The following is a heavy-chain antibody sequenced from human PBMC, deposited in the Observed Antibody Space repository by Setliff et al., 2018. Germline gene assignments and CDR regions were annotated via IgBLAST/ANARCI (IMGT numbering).Heavy chain of an antibody. J-gene: IGHJ4*02. CDR3: ARDLGYSSGWVGGY. V-gene: IGHV4-4*02. CDR2: IYHSGST. Sequence: PSETLSLTCAVSGGSISSPNWWNWVRQPPGKGLEWIGEIYHSGSTNHNPSLKSRVTISVDKSKNQFSLKLSSVTAADTAVYYCARDLGYSSGWVGGYWGQGTLVTVSS. D-gene: IGHD6-19*01. CDR1: GGSISSPNW.